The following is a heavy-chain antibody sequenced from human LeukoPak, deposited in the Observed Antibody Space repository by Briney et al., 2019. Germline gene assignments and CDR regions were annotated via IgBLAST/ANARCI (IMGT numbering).Heavy chain of an antibody. J-gene: IGHJ4*02. V-gene: IGHV1-18*01. CDR2: ISAYNGNT. D-gene: IGHD3-22*01. Sequence: GASVKVSCKASGGTFSSYAISWVRQAPGQGLEWMGWISAYNGNTNYAQKLQGRVTMTTDTSTSTAYMELRSLRSDDTAVYYCARQKRTYYYDSTLDYLGQGTLVTVSS. CDR1: GGTFSSYA. CDR3: ARQKRTYYYDSTLDY.